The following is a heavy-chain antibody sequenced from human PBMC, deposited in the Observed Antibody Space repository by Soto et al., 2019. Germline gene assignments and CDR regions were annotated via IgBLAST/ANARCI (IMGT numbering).Heavy chain of an antibody. CDR1: GYTFSGYY. V-gene: IGHV1-2*02. CDR2: INPNTSVT. Sequence: ASVKVSCRTSGYTFSGYYMHWVRQAPGQGLEWMGWINPNTSVTNYAQNFQGRVAMTRDTSISTAYMELSGLRSDDTAVYYCARDRDPTFFDYWGQGTLVTASS. J-gene: IGHJ4*02. CDR3: ARDRDPTFFDY.